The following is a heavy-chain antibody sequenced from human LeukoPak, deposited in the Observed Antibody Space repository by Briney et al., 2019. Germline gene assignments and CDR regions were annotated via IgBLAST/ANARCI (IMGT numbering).Heavy chain of an antibody. CDR2: IYVGDSDT. D-gene: IGHD1-26*01. J-gene: IGHJ3*02. CDR1: GYSFSSYW. CDR3: ARLLIVGATTDAFDI. Sequence: RGESLKISCKGSGYSFSSYWIGWVRQMPGKGLEWMGIIYVGDSDTRYSPSIQGQVTISADKSISTAYPQWSSLKASDTAMYYCARLLIVGATTDAFDIWGQGTMVTVSS. V-gene: IGHV5-51*01.